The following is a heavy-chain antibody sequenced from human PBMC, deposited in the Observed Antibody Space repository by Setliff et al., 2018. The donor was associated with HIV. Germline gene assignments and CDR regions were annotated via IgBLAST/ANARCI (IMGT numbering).Heavy chain of an antibody. CDR2: ISPNGNEK. D-gene: IGHD6-19*01. CDR3: ARDGSGWSQH. CDR1: GSTFSQSW. V-gene: IGHV3-7*01. Sequence: GSLKISCTASGSTFSQSWMSWLRQAPGKGLEWVANISPNGNEKYSVDSVKGRFTTSRDNAKNSLYLQMNSLRLEDTAVYYCARDGSGWSQHWGQGTVVTVTS. J-gene: IGHJ1*01.